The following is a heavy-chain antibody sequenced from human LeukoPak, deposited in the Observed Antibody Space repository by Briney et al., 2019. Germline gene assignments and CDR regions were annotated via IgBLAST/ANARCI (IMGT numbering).Heavy chain of an antibody. V-gene: IGHV3-74*01. CDR2: IESDGGRT. J-gene: IGHJ4*02. CDR3: ARVGHCSSTACFIDY. Sequence: GGSLRLSCAASGFTFSHYWMHWVRQAPGKGLVWVSRIESDGGRTDYAASLKGRFTISRDNAKNTLYLEMNSLRAEETAVYYCARVGHCSSTACFIDYWGQGTLVTVSS. D-gene: IGHD2-2*01. CDR1: GFTFSHYW.